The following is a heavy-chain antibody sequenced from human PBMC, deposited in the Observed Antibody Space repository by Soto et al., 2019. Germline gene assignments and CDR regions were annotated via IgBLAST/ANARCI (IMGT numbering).Heavy chain of an antibody. Sequence: GGSLRLSCAASGFTVSNNYMTWVRQAPGKGLEWVSFIYSSGSTYYADSVKGRFTISRDNAKNSLFLQMNSLRAEDTAVYYCARDPPQEYCSGDCYHFDYWGQGTLVTVSS. CDR3: ARDPPQEYCSGDCYHFDY. J-gene: IGHJ4*02. CDR1: GFTVSNNY. V-gene: IGHV3-53*01. CDR2: IYSSGST. D-gene: IGHD2-21*02.